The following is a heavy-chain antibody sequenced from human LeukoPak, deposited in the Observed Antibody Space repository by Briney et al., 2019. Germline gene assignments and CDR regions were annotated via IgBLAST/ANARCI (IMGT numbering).Heavy chain of an antibody. CDR1: GYTLSTYY. J-gene: IGHJ4*02. D-gene: IGHD6-19*01. CDR3: ARDFSRWGVAVAGIDY. V-gene: IGHV1-46*01. CDR2: LNPSGDQR. Sequence: WASVKVSCKTSGYTLSTYYMHWVRQAPGQGLEWMGILNPSGDQRIYAQKFQDRVTMTWDTSTSTVYMELNSLTSDDTAVYYCARDFSRWGVAVAGIDYWDQGTLVTVSS.